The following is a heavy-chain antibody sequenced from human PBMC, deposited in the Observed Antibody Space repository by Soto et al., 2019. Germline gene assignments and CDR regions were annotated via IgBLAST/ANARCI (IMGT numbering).Heavy chain of an antibody. CDR1: GYTFTGYY. V-gene: IGHV1-2*02. Sequence: ASVKVSCKASGYTFTGYYMHWVRQAPGQGLEWMGWINPNSGGTNYAQKFQGRVTMTRDTSISTAYMELSRLRSDDTAVYYCASSYYYGSGSYYPNNNYYYGMDVWGQGTTVTVS. J-gene: IGHJ6*02. CDR3: ASSYYYGSGSYYPNNNYYYGMDV. CDR2: INPNSGGT. D-gene: IGHD3-10*01.